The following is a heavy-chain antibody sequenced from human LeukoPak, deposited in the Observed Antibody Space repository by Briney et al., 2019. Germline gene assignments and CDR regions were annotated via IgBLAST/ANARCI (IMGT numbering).Heavy chain of an antibody. J-gene: IGHJ4*02. D-gene: IGHD6-19*01. Sequence: GEALKISCKSSGYSFTSYWIGWVGQMPGKGPEWMGVIYPGGSDTRYSPSFQGQVTISADKAISTAYLQWSNLKASDTAMYYCARHRPHTDSNSVADYYFDYWGQGTLVTVSS. CDR2: IYPGGSDT. CDR1: GYSFTSYW. CDR3: ARHRPHTDSNSVADYYFDY. V-gene: IGHV5-51*01.